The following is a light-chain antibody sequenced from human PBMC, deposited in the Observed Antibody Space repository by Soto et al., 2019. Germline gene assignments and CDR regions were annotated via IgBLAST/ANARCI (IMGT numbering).Light chain of an antibody. Sequence: EIVLTQSPGNLSLSPGERATLSCRASQSVSSSYLAWYQQKPGQAPRLLIYGASSRATGIPDRFSGSGSGTDFTLTISRLEPEDFAVYYCQQYGSSPPAVTFGPGTKVDIK. V-gene: IGKV3-20*01. CDR1: QSVSSSY. CDR2: GAS. CDR3: QQYGSSPPAVT. J-gene: IGKJ3*01.